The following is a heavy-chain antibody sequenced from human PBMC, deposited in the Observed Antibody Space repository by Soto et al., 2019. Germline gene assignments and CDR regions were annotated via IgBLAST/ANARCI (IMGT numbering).Heavy chain of an antibody. CDR3: ARGRAYGDY. CDR1: GFTFTSYG. CDR2: VWFDGINK. V-gene: IGHV3-33*01. J-gene: IGHJ4*02. Sequence: QVQLVESGGGVVQPGRSLRLSCAASGFTFTSYGMHWVRQAPGKGLEWVALVWFDGINKYYSDSVKGRFTISRDNSRNTLYQQMDSLRPEDSALYYCARGRAYGDYWGQGTLVTVSS. D-gene: IGHD4-17*01.